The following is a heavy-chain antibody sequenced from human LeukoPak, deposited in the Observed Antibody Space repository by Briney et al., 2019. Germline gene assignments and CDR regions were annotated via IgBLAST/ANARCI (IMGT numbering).Heavy chain of an antibody. J-gene: IGHJ6*03. CDR3: VKFRGIQHYNYHMDV. Sequence: GGSLRLSCAASGFTFSSYAMSWVRQAPGKGLEWVSGLTGSGGNTYYADSVKGRFTISRDNSQHTLSMQMNSLRAEDAAVYYCVKFRGIQHYNYHMDVWGKGTTVTVSS. D-gene: IGHD3-10*01. V-gene: IGHV3-23*01. CDR1: GFTFSSYA. CDR2: LTGSGGNT.